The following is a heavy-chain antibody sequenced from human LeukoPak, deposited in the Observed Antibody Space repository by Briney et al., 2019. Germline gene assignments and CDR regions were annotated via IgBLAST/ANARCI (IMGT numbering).Heavy chain of an antibody. CDR3: ARDRYVARYFDY. CDR2: MNPNSGNT. CDR1: GYTFTSYD. D-gene: IGHD3-16*01. J-gene: IGHJ4*02. V-gene: IGHV1-8*01. Sequence: ASVKVSCKASGYTFTSYDINWVRQATGQGLEWMGWMNPNSGNTGYAQKFQGRVTMTRDTSISTAYTELSRLRSDDTAVYYCARDRYVARYFDYWGQGTLVTVSS.